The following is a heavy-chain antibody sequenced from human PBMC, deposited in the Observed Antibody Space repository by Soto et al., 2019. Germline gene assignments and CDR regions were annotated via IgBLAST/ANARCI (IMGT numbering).Heavy chain of an antibody. D-gene: IGHD2-2*01. V-gene: IGHV3-23*01. Sequence: GGSLRLSCAASGFTFSSYAMSWVRQAPGKGLEWVSAISGSGGSTYYADSVKGRFTISRDNSKNTLYLQMNSLRAEDTAVYYCAKDPYCSSTSCYVPWFDPWGQGTLVTVSS. J-gene: IGHJ5*02. CDR1: GFTFSSYA. CDR2: ISGSGGST. CDR3: AKDPYCSSTSCYVPWFDP.